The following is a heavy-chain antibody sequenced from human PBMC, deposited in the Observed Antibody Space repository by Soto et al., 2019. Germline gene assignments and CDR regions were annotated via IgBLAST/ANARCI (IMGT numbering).Heavy chain of an antibody. J-gene: IGHJ4*02. Sequence: QIQLVQSGAEGKKPGASVKVSCKASDYSFSSYAISWVRQAPGQGLEWMGWINPYNENTNYAQKFQGRISMTTDTSTSTAYMELRSLRFDDTATYYCVRDEVTPPGLGLDYWGQGTLVTVSS. CDR2: INPYNENT. CDR1: DYSFSSYA. D-gene: IGHD2-21*02. V-gene: IGHV1-18*01. CDR3: VRDEVTPPGLGLDY.